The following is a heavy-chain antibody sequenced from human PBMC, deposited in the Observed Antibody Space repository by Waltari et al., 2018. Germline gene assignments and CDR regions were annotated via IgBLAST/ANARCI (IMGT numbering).Heavy chain of an antibody. J-gene: IGHJ3*02. CDR2: IYSSGST. V-gene: IGHV4-59*01. CDR1: GGSISSYY. Sequence: QVQLQESGPGLVKPSETLSLTCTVSGGSISSYYWSWIRQPPGKGLEWIGYIYSSGSTDYHPSLKSQVTLSVDTAKNQFSLKLSSVTAAATAGYYCAGDLSRRSSGWYGAFDIWGQGTMVTVSS. D-gene: IGHD6-19*01. CDR3: AGDLSRRSSGWYGAFDI.